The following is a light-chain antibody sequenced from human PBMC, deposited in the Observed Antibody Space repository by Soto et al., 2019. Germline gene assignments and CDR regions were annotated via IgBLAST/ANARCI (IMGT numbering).Light chain of an antibody. J-gene: IGLJ1*01. CDR1: SSDVGGYNY. V-gene: IGLV2-14*01. Sequence: QSALTQPASVSGSPGKSIPISCTGTSSDVGGYNYVSWYQQHPGKAPKLMIYDVSNRPSGVSNRFSGSKSGNTASLTISGLQAEDEADYYCSSYTSSSTYVFGTGTKVTVL. CDR2: DVS. CDR3: SSYTSSSTYV.